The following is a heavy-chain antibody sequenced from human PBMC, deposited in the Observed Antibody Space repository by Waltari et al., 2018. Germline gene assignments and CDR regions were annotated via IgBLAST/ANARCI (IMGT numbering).Heavy chain of an antibody. D-gene: IGHD3-9*01. J-gene: IGHJ5*02. V-gene: IGHV1-18*01. CDR1: GYTFPSYG. CDR2: ISTYNGNT. Sequence: QVQLVQSGAEVKKPGASVKVSCKASGYTFPSYGIRWVRQAPGQGLEWMGWISTYNGNTNYAHNLQGRVTMTTDTSTTTAYMELRSLRSDDTAVYYCARGPLTPLRYFDWAGPVYNWFDPWGQGTLVTVSS. CDR3: ARGPLTPLRYFDWAGPVYNWFDP.